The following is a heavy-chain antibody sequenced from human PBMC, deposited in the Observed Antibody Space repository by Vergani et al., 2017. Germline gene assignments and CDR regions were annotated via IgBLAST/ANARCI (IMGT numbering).Heavy chain of an antibody. CDR3: ASDRGEIDYYYYGMDG. J-gene: IGHJ6*02. CDR1: GGTFSSYT. CDR2: IIPILGIA. D-gene: IGHD3-16*01. V-gene: IGHV1-69*02. Sequence: QVQLVQSGAEVKKPGSSVKVSCKASGGTFSSYTISWVRQAPGQGLEWMGRIIPILGIANYAQKFQGRVTVTADKSTSTAYMELSSLRSEDTAVYYCASDRGEIDYYYYGMDGWGQGTTVTVSS.